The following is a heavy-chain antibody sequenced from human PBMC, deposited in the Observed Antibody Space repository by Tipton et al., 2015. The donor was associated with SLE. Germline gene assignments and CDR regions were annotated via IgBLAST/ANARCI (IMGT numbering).Heavy chain of an antibody. J-gene: IGHJ4*02. V-gene: IGHV4-39*07. D-gene: IGHD3-9*01. Sequence: TLSLTCTVSGGSISSSSYYWGWIRQPPGKGLEWIGSIHYTGSTYFNPSLRSRVTLSVDTSKNEVSLKLISVTAADTAVYYCAGHPQLAYFDPWGPGTLVTVSS. CDR1: GGSISSSSYY. CDR3: AGHPQLAYFDP. CDR2: IHYTGST.